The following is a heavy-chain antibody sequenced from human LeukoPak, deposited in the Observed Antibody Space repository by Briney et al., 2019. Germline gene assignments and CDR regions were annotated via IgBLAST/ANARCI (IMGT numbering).Heavy chain of an antibody. CDR1: GFIFSTYA. V-gene: IGHV3-23*01. J-gene: IGHJ4*02. CDR2: ISGSGGST. CDR3: ARVIRAAPGKGYFDY. Sequence: QTGGSLRLSCATSGFIFSTYALSWVRQAPGKGLEWASSISGSGGSTYHADSVKGWFTISRDSSKNTLYLQMNSLRAEDTAIYYCARVIRAAPGKGYFDYWGQGTLVTVSS. D-gene: IGHD6-13*01.